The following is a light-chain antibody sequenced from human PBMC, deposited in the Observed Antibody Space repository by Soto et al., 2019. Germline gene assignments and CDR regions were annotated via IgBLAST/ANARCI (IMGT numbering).Light chain of an antibody. CDR1: SSDVGGYNY. CDR2: EVS. CDR3: SSYAGSNNSV. V-gene: IGLV2-8*01. Sequence: QSALTQPPSASGSPGQSVTISCTGTSSDVGGYNYVSWYQQHPGKAPKLMIYEVSKRPSGVPDRCSGSKSGNTACLTVSGLQAEDEADYYCSSYAGSNNSVFGGGTKLTVL. J-gene: IGLJ2*01.